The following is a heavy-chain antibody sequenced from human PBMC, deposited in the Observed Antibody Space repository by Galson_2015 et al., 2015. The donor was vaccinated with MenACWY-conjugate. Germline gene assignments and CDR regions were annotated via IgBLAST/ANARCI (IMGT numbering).Heavy chain of an antibody. CDR2: IKQEGSEK. Sequence: SLRLSCAASGFTFSNFWMSWVRQAPGKELEWVASIKQEGSEKYLVDSVKGRFTISRDNAENSLFLQMNSLRAENTAVYYCAKDMGALGGSDYWGQGTLVTVSS. CDR3: AKDMGALGGSDY. D-gene: IGHD1-26*01. J-gene: IGHJ4*02. V-gene: IGHV3-7*01. CDR1: GFTFSNFW.